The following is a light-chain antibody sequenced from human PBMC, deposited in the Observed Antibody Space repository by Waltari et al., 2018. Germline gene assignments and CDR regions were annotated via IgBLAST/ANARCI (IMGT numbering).Light chain of an antibody. J-gene: IGKJ1*01. CDR1: QDISNW. CDR2: AAS. CDR3: QQGYNTPPT. V-gene: IGKV1-12*01. Sequence: DIQMDESPSSLSASLGDKVTTPCRARQDISNWLAWYQQKPGNAPKLLIYAASSLQSGVPSRFSGSGSGTDYTLTISSLQPEDFATYYCQQGYNTPPTFGQGTKVEIK.